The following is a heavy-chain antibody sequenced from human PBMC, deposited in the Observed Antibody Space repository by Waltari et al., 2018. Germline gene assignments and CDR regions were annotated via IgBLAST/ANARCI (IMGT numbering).Heavy chain of an antibody. CDR3: AKGSGGAFDI. V-gene: IGHV3-9*03. CDR1: GFTFDDYA. D-gene: IGHD3-16*01. Sequence: EVQLVESGGGLVQPGRSLRLSCAASGFTFDDYAMHWVRQAPGKCLEWVSVISWNSGSIGYADSVKGRFTISRDNAKNSLYLQMNSLRAEDMALYYCAKGSGGAFDIWGQGTMVTVSS. J-gene: IGHJ3*02. CDR2: ISWNSGSI.